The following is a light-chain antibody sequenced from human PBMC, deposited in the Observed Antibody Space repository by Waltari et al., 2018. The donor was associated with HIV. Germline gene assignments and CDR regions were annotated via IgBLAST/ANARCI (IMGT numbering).Light chain of an antibody. J-gene: IGLJ2*01. V-gene: IGLV2-14*01. CDR1: SSDVGGYNY. CDR2: EVS. Sequence: QSALTQPASVSGSPGQSITISCTGTSSDVGGYNYVSWYQQHPGKAPKLMIYEVSNRPPGVSHRFSGSKSGTTASLTISGLQAEDEADYYCSSYTSSSTLVFGGGTKLTVL. CDR3: SSYTSSSTLV.